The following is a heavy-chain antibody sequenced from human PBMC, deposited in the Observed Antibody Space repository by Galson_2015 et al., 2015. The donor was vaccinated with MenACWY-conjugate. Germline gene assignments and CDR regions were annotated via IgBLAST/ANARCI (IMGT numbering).Heavy chain of an antibody. Sequence: SLRLSCAVSGFSFSCYAMTWVRQAPGKGLEWVSTISDSGRATYYADSVQGRFLISRDNSKNKVFLQMNSLRAEDAAAYYCAKDLAKNNKVLSEYFSVWGQGAVVSVSS. V-gene: IGHV3-23*01. D-gene: IGHD1/OR15-1a*01. CDR3: AKDLAKNNKVLSEYFSV. CDR2: ISDSGRAT. CDR1: GFSFSCYA. J-gene: IGHJ3*01.